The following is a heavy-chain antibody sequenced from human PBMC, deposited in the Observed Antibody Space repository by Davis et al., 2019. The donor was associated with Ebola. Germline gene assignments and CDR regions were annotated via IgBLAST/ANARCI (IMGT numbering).Heavy chain of an antibody. D-gene: IGHD2-2*01. CDR1: GFTFDDYA. CDR3: ARWYLESGYQLLSGWFDP. V-gene: IGHV3-43D*04. J-gene: IGHJ5*02. Sequence: PGGSLRLSCAASGFTFDDYAMHWVRQAPGKGLEWVSLISWDGGSTYYADSVKGRFTISRDNSKNTLYLQMNSLRAEDTAVYYCARWYLESGYQLLSGWFDPWGQGTLVTVSS. CDR2: ISWDGGST.